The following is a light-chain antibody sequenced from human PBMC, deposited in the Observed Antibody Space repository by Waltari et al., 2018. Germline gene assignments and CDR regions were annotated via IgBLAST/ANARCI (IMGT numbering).Light chain of an antibody. Sequence: DIQLTQSPSFLSASVGDRVTIPFRSSQDISSYLAWYQQKPGKAPKLLIYAASTLQSGVPSRFSGSGSGTEFTLTISSLQPEDFATYYCQQLNSFPFTFGPGTKVD. CDR2: AAS. CDR1: QDISSY. J-gene: IGKJ3*01. CDR3: QQLNSFPFT. V-gene: IGKV1-9*01.